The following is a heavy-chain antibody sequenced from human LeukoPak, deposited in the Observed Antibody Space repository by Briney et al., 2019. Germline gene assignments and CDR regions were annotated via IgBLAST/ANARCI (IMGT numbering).Heavy chain of an antibody. Sequence: SQTLSLTCTVSGGSISSGSYYWSWIRQPAGKGLEWIGRIYTSWSTNYNPSLKSRVTISVDTSKNQFSLKLSSVTAADTAVYYCARGAYDFWSGYYTRAFDYWGQGTLVTVSS. CDR2: IYTSWST. D-gene: IGHD3-3*01. CDR3: ARGAYDFWSGYYTRAFDY. V-gene: IGHV4-61*02. CDR1: GGSISSGSYY. J-gene: IGHJ4*02.